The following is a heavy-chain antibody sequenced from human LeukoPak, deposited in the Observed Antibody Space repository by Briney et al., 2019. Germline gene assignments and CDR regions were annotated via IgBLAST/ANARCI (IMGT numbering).Heavy chain of an antibody. CDR2: IYYSGST. CDR1: GGSISSYY. D-gene: IGHD3-22*01. CDR3: ARGGSSGYYPHYYYYYGVDV. J-gene: IGHJ6*02. V-gene: IGHV4-59*01. Sequence: PSETLSLTCTVSGGSISSYYWSWIRQPPGKGLEWIGYIYYSGSTNYNPSLKSRVTISVDTSKNQFSLKLSSVTAADTAVYYCARGGSSGYYPHYYYYYGVDVWGQGTTVTVSS.